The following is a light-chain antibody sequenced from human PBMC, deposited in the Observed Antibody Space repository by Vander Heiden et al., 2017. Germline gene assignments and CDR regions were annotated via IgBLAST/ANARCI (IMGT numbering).Light chain of an antibody. CDR2: AAS. J-gene: IGKJ3*01. CDR3: KQSYSTSPFT. Sequence: DIQMTQSPSSLSASVGDRVTITCRASQSISSYLNWYQQKPGKAPKLLIYAASSLQSGVPSRFSRSGSGTDFTLTISSLQPVDFATYDCKQSYSTSPFTFGPGTKVDIK. CDR1: QSISSY. V-gene: IGKV1-39*01.